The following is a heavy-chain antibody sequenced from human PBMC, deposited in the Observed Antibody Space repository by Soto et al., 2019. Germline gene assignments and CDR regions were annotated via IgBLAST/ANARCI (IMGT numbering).Heavy chain of an antibody. V-gene: IGHV3-11*01. Sequence: LVESGGGLVKPGGSLKLSCAASEFTFSDYYMSWIRQAPGKGLEWVSYISSSGSTIYYADSVKGRFTISRDNAKNSLYLQMTSLRAEDTAVYYCSREWISNYGYGSDYWGQGTLVTVSS. CDR3: SREWISNYGYGSDY. J-gene: IGHJ4*02. CDR1: EFTFSDYY. D-gene: IGHD4-17*01. CDR2: ISSSGSTI.